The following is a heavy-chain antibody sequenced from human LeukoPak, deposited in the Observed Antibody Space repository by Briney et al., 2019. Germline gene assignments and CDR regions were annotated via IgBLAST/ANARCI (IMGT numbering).Heavy chain of an antibody. CDR3: AIILSSGPVDAFDI. J-gene: IGHJ3*02. D-gene: IGHD3-22*01. V-gene: IGHV1-2*02. CDR2: INPNSGGT. Sequence: GASVKVSCKASGYTFTGYYMHWVRQAPGQGLEWMGWINPNSGGTNYAQKFQGRVTMTRDTSISTAYMELSRLRSDDTAVYYCAIILSSGPVDAFDIWGQGTMVTVSS. CDR1: GYTFTGYY.